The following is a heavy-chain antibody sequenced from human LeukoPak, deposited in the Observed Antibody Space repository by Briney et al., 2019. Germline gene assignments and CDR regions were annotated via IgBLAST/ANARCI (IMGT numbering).Heavy chain of an antibody. CDR2: ISLSGTI. CDR1: GFTFSDYY. V-gene: IGHV3-11*01. J-gene: IGHJ4*02. CDR3: AKDILAPGLHFDH. D-gene: IGHD1-26*01. Sequence: GGSLRLSCAASGFTFSDYYMSWIRQAPGKGLEWVSYISLSGTIYYADSVKGRFTISRDNAKNSLYLQMNSLRAEDTAVYYCAKDILAPGLHFDHWGQGTLVTVSS.